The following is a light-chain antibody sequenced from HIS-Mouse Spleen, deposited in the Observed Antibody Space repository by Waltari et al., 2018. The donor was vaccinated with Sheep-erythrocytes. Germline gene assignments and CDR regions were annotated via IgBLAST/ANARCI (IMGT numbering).Light chain of an antibody. V-gene: IGLV2-23*01. Sequence: QSALTQPASVSGSPGQPITIPCTGTISDVGRHNLVTWYQQHPGKAPKLMIYEGSKRPSGVSNRFSGSKSGNTASLTISGLQAEDEADYYCCSYAGSSTPWVFGGGTKLTVL. J-gene: IGLJ3*02. CDR2: EGS. CDR1: ISDVGRHNL. CDR3: CSYAGSSTPWV.